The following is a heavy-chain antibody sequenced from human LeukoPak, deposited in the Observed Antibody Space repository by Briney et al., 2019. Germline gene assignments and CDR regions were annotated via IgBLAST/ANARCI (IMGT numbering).Heavy chain of an antibody. CDR2: ISDSGGST. D-gene: IGHD2-8*01. V-gene: IGHV3-23*01. CDR3: AKDTSIGRYCTNGVCSPFDY. J-gene: IGHJ4*02. Sequence: GGSLRLSCAASGFRFNSHGMHWVRQAPGKGLEWVSAISDSGGSTYDADSVKGRFTISRDNSKNTLYLQMNSLRAEDTAVYYCAKDTSIGRYCTNGVCSPFDYWGQGTLVTVPS. CDR1: GFRFNSHG.